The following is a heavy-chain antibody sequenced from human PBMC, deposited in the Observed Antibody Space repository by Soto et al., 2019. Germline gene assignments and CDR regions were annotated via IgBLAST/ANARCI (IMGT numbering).Heavy chain of an antibody. CDR3: ARDRRVVPAAISRFNRGAFDI. CDR1: GGSISSGGYY. D-gene: IGHD2-2*01. J-gene: IGHJ3*02. Sequence: PSETLSLTCTVSGGSISSGGYYWSWIRQHPGKGLEWIGYIYYSGSTYYNPSPKSRVTISVDTSKNQFSLKLSSVTAADTAVYYCARDRRVVPAAISRFNRGAFDIWGQGTMVTVSS. V-gene: IGHV4-31*03. CDR2: IYYSGST.